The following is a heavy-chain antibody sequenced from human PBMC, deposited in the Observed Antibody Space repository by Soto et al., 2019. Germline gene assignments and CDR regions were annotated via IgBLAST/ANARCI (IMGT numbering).Heavy chain of an antibody. V-gene: IGHV3-23*01. Sequence: EVQLLEAGGGLVQPGGSLRLSCAASGFSFRDYGMSWVRQAPGKGLEWLSAIIGIGDTAYYADSVRGRFTISRDNSKNTLYLQFNDLGAEDTAIYYCAKDYDYGDSLPFDYWGQGTLVTVSS. J-gene: IGHJ4*02. D-gene: IGHD4-17*01. CDR3: AKDYDYGDSLPFDY. CDR1: GFSFRDYG. CDR2: IIGIGDTA.